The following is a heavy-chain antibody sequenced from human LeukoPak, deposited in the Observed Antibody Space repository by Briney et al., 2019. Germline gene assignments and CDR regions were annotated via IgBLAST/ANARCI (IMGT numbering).Heavy chain of an antibody. D-gene: IGHD2-21*02. CDR1: GGTFGSYA. CDR2: IIPIFGTA. V-gene: IGHV1-69*01. Sequence: SVKVSCKASGGTFGSYAISWVRQAPGQGLEWMGGIIPIFGTANYAQKFQGRVTITADESTSTAYMELSGLRSEDTAVYYCTIGGGDQPDFDIWGQGTMVTVSS. CDR3: TIGGGDQPDFDI. J-gene: IGHJ3*02.